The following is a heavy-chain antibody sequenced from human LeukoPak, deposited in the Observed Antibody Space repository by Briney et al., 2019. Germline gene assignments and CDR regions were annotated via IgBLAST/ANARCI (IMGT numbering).Heavy chain of an antibody. CDR2: ISWNSGSI. CDR1: GFTFDDYA. J-gene: IGHJ4*02. D-gene: IGHD3-22*01. CDR3: AKSPYDSSTFLDY. Sequence: GGSLRLSCAASGFTFDDYAMHWVRQAPGKGLEWVSGISWNSGSIGYADSVKGRLTISRDNAKNSLYLQMNSLRAEDTALYYRAKSPYDSSTFLDYWGQGTLVTVSS. V-gene: IGHV3-9*01.